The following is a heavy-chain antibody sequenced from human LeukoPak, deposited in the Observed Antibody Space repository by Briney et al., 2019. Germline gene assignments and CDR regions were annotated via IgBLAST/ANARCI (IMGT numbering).Heavy chain of an antibody. CDR3: ARGHMTTVTTDWFDP. J-gene: IGHJ5*02. Sequence: SETLSLTCAVYGGSLSGYYWSWIRQPPGKGLEWIGEINHSGSTNYNPSLKSRVTISVDTSKNQFSLKLSSVTAADTAVYYCARGHMTTVTTDWFDPWGQGTLVTVSS. CDR1: GGSLSGYY. D-gene: IGHD4-11*01. CDR2: INHSGST. V-gene: IGHV4-34*01.